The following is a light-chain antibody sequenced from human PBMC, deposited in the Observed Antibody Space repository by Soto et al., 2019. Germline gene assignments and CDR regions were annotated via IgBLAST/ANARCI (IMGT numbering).Light chain of an antibody. Sequence: DMQMTQSPSSVSASLGDRVTITCRASQDLHTWLAWYQQNPGQAPKLLIYGASHLQSGVPSRFSGSGSGTDFTLTISSLQSEYFATYDCQQANSFPFTFGPGTKVDVK. V-gene: IGKV1-12*01. CDR3: QQANSFPFT. J-gene: IGKJ3*01. CDR2: GAS. CDR1: QDLHTW.